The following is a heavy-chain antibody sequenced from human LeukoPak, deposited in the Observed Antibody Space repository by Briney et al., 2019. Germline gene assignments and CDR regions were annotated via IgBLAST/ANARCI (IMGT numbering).Heavy chain of an antibody. CDR2: ISGSGGST. J-gene: IGHJ4*02. CDR3: AKMPWVVAATGYFDY. CDR1: GFTFSSYA. D-gene: IGHD2-15*01. V-gene: IGHV3-23*01. Sequence: SGGSLRLSCAASGFTFSSYAMSWVRQAPGKGLEWVSGISGSGGSTYYSDSVKGRFTISRDNSKNTLYLQMNSLRPEDTAVYYCAKMPWVVAATGYFDYWGQGTLVTVSS.